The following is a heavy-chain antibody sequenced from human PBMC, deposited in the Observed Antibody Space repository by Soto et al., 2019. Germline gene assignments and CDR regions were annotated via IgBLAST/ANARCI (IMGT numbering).Heavy chain of an antibody. CDR1: GGTFSSYA. D-gene: IGHD3-3*01. CDR2: IIPIFGTA. Sequence: GASVKVSCKASGGTFSSYAISWVRQAPGQGLEWMGGIIPIFGTANYAQKFQGRVTITADESTSTAYMELSSLRSEDTAVYYCARMVKDFGVVTPGDYYYYGMDVWGQGTTVTVSS. J-gene: IGHJ6*02. CDR3: ARMVKDFGVVTPGDYYYYGMDV. V-gene: IGHV1-69*13.